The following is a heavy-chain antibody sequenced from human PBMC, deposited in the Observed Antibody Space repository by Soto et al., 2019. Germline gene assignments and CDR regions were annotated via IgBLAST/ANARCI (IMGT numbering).Heavy chain of an antibody. CDR1: GFTLGNYG. CDR2: IWFDGNKQ. J-gene: IGHJ4*02. Sequence: PGGSLRLSCAASGFTLGNYGMHWVCQAPGKGLEWVAVIWFDGNKQHYADSVKGRFTISRDNSKNTLYVQMTSLRAEDTAVYYCARGLQSLFDYWGQGTLVTVSS. CDR3: ARGLQSLFDY. V-gene: IGHV3-33*01.